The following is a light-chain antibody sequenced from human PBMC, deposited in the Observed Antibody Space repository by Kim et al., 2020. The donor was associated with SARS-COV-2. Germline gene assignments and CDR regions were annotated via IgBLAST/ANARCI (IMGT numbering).Light chain of an antibody. J-gene: IGKJ1*01. CDR3: QQYDSVPWT. V-gene: IGKV1-27*01. Sequence: ASVGDGVTIACRADQVISNYLAWYQRKPGRPPTLLIYDASGLQSGVPSRFSGSRSGTDFTLTISSPQPEDVGTYYCQQYDSVPWTFGQGTKVDIK. CDR2: DAS. CDR1: QVISNY.